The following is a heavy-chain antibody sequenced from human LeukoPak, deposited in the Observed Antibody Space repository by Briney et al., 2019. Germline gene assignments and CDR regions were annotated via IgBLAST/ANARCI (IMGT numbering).Heavy chain of an antibody. Sequence: GGSLRLSCSASGFTFNSYWMNWVGPAPGMGWEGVVNIKQDGGELDYVDHVKGPFAISRDKAKSSLYLQMNSLTAEDTAVYYCARERGGFSGHGQPFDIWGQGAMVTVSS. CDR2: IKQDGGEL. D-gene: IGHD5-12*01. CDR1: GFTFNSYW. CDR3: ARERGGFSGHGQPFDI. J-gene: IGHJ3*02. V-gene: IGHV3-7*01.